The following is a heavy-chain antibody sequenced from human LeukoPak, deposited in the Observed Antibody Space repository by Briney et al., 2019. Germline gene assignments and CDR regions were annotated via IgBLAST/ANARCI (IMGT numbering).Heavy chain of an antibody. CDR2: ISYYGSNK. Sequence: GGSLRLSCAASGFTFSSYGMHWVRQAPGAGLEWVAVISYYGSNKYYADSVKGRFTISRDNSKNTLYLQMNSLRAEDTAVYYCAKVGDVTVTGAFDIWGQGTMVTVSS. CDR1: GFTFSSYG. D-gene: IGHD4-17*01. V-gene: IGHV3-30*18. CDR3: AKVGDVTVTGAFDI. J-gene: IGHJ3*02.